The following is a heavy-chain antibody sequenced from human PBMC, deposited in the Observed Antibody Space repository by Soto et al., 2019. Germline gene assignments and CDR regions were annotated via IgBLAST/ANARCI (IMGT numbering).Heavy chain of an antibody. CDR2: IWYDGSNK. J-gene: IGHJ6*02. D-gene: IGHD3-10*01. CDR3: AREPNYYGSGGRYSGMDV. Sequence: QVQLVESGGGVVQPGRSLRLSCAASGFTFSSYGMHWVRQAPGKGLEWVAVIWYDGSNKYYADSVKGRFTISRDNSKNTLYLQMNSLRAEDAAVYYCAREPNYYGSGGRYSGMDVWGQGTTVTVSS. CDR1: GFTFSSYG. V-gene: IGHV3-33*01.